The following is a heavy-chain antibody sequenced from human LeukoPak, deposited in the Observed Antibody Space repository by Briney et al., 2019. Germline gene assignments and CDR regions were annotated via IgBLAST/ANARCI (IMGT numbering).Heavy chain of an antibody. Sequence: ASVKVSCKASGYTFTSYGISWVRQAPGQGLEWMGGIIPIFGTANYAQKFQGRVTITADESTSTAYMELSSLRSEDTAVYYCATYRRPYSSSAQFDYWGQGTLVTVSS. V-gene: IGHV1-69*13. CDR2: IIPIFGTA. CDR3: ATYRRPYSSSAQFDY. CDR1: GYTFTSYG. J-gene: IGHJ4*02. D-gene: IGHD6-6*01.